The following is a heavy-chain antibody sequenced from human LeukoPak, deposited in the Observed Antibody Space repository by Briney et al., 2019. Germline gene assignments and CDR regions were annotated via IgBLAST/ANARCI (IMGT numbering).Heavy chain of an antibody. J-gene: IGHJ6*02. Sequence: GGSLRLSCAVSGFALSSHWMTWVRQVPGRGPEWVANVNRDGSETYYLDSVKGRFTISQDNATNSLYLQMNSLRAEITALYHCARNNGMDVWGQGTTVIVSS. CDR1: GFALSSHW. CDR3: ARNNGMDV. CDR2: VNRDGSET. V-gene: IGHV3-7*03.